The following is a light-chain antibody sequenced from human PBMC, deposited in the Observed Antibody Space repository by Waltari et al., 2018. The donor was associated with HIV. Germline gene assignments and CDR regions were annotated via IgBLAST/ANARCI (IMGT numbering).Light chain of an antibody. CDR1: SSKFGNDF. J-gene: IGLJ3*02. Sequence: QSVLTQPPSVSAAPGQKVTTSCSGSSSKFGNDFVSWYQHLPGAAPKLLIYDNDKRPSGISDRFSGSKSGTSATLGITGLQTGDEADYYCGTWDTSLGAGVFGGGTKLTVL. CDR3: GTWDTSLGAGV. V-gene: IGLV1-51*01. CDR2: DND.